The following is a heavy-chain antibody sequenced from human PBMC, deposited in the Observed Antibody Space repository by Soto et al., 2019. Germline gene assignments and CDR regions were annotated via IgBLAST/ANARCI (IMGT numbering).Heavy chain of an antibody. CDR2: IIPIFGTA. Sequence: SVKVSCKASGGTFSSYAISWVRQAPGQGLEWMGGIIPIFGTANYAQKFQGRVTITADKSTSTAYMELRSLRSDDTAVYYCARVRFLEWLPHYYGSGSYPYYYYGMDVWGQGTTVTVSS. CDR1: GGTFSSYA. D-gene: IGHD3-10*01. V-gene: IGHV1-69*06. CDR3: ARVRFLEWLPHYYGSGSYPYYYYGMDV. J-gene: IGHJ6*02.